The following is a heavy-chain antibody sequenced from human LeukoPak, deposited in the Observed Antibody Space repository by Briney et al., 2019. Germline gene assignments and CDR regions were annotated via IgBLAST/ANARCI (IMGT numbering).Heavy chain of an antibody. CDR3: ARGGGYYYHNWFDP. Sequence: PSETLSLTCTVSGGSISSYYWSWIRQPPGKGLEWIGEINHSGSTNYNPSLKSRVTISVDTSKNQFSLKLSSVTAADTAVYYCARGGGYYYHNWFDPWGQGTLVTVSS. J-gene: IGHJ5*02. CDR2: INHSGST. D-gene: IGHD3-22*01. CDR1: GGSISSYY. V-gene: IGHV4-34*01.